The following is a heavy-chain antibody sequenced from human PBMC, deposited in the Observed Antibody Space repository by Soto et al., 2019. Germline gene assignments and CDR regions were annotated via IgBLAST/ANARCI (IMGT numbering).Heavy chain of an antibody. CDR2: IYYSGST. CDR1: GGSISSGDYY. V-gene: IGHV4-30-4*01. J-gene: IGHJ4*02. Sequence: SETLSLTCTVSGGSISSGDYYWSWIRQPPGKGLEWIGYIYYSGSTYYNPSLKSRVTISVDTSKNQFSLKLSSVTAADTAVYYCAIYDFWSGRDFDYWGQGTLVTRST. CDR3: AIYDFWSGRDFDY. D-gene: IGHD3-3*01.